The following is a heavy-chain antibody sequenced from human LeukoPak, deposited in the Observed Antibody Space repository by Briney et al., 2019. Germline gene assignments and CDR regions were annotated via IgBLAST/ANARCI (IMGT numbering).Heavy chain of an antibody. V-gene: IGHV1-2*02. J-gene: IGHJ4*02. Sequence: ASVKVSCKASGYTFTGYYMHWVRQAPGQGLEWMGWINPNSGGTNYAQKFQGRVTMTRDTPISTAYMELSRLRSDDTAVYYCARGEITIFGVVIIEGYWGQGTLVTVSS. D-gene: IGHD3-3*01. CDR1: GYTFTGYY. CDR2: INPNSGGT. CDR3: ARGEITIFGVVIIEGY.